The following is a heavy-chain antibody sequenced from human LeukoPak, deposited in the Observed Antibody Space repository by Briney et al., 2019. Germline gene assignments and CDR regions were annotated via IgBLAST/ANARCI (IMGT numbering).Heavy chain of an antibody. V-gene: IGHV3-21*01. Sequence: GGSLRLSCAASGFTFSDYTMNWVRQAPGKGLEYVSSISGSSRHIYYADSVKGHFTISRDNTKSSLYLQMNSLRVEDMAVYYCARGYCGGDCYGDWGQGTLVTVSS. J-gene: IGHJ1*01. CDR2: ISGSSRHI. CDR3: ARGYCGGDCYGD. D-gene: IGHD2-21*02. CDR1: GFTFSDYT.